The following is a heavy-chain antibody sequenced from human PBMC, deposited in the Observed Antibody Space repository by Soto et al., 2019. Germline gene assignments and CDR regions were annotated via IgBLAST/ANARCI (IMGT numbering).Heavy chain of an antibody. CDR1: GFTFSSYA. D-gene: IGHD3-22*01. CDR2: ISSYGGST. CDR3: ARDPDSSGYYYFDY. Sequence: EVQLVESGGGLVQPGGSLRLSCAASGFTFSSYAMHWVRQAPGKGLEYVSAISSYGGSTYYANSVKGRFTISRDNSQNTLYLQMGRLRAEDMAVYYCARDPDSSGYYYFDYWGQGTLVTVSS. V-gene: IGHV3-64*01. J-gene: IGHJ4*02.